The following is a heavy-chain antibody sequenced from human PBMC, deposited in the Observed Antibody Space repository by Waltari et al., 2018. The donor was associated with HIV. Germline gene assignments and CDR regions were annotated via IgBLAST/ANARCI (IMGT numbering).Heavy chain of an antibody. CDR2: IIPIFGTA. V-gene: IGHV1-69*06. CDR3: ARGRGMSSSSSDYYYGMDV. J-gene: IGHJ6*02. CDR1: GGPLSRYA. Sequence: QVQRVQSGAEVMKTGSSVKVSWKASGGPLSRYAHSWVRQAPGQGHAWKGVIIPIFGTANYAQKFQGRVTITADKSTSTAYMELSSLRSEDTAVYYCARGRGMSSSSSDYYYGMDVLGQGTTVTVSS. D-gene: IGHD6-6*01.